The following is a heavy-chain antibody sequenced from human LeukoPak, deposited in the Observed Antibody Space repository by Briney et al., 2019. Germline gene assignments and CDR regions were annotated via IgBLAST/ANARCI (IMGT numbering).Heavy chain of an antibody. J-gene: IGHJ4*02. Sequence: SETLSLTCAVYGGSFSGYYWSWIRQPPGKGLEWIGEINHSGSTNYNPSLKSRVTISVDTSKNQFSLKLSSLTAADTAVYYCARGGKQWLNRYPPRIFDYWGQGTLVTVSS. CDR3: ARGGKQWLNRYPPRIFDY. CDR2: INHSGST. V-gene: IGHV4-34*01. D-gene: IGHD6-19*01. CDR1: GGSFSGYY.